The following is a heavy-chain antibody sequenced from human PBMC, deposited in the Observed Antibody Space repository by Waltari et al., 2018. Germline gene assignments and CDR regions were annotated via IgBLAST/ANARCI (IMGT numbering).Heavy chain of an antibody. CDR3: ASFGRPNVDTAMEGVGYYFDY. D-gene: IGHD5-18*01. V-gene: IGHV4-34*01. CDR1: GGSFSGYY. J-gene: IGHJ4*02. CDR2: INHSGST. Sequence: QVQLQQWGAGLLKPSETLSLTCAVYGGSFSGYYWSWIRQPPGKGLEWIGEINHSGSTNYNPSLKSRVTISVDTSKNQFSLKLSSVTAADTAVYYCASFGRPNVDTAMEGVGYYFDYWGQGTLVTVSS.